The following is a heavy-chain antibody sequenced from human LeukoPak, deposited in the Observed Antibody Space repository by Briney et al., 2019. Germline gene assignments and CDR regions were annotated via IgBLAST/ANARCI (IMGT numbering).Heavy chain of an antibody. CDR3: ARAGGRSWFDP. V-gene: IGHV1-2*02. CDR2: INPNSGGT. CDR1: GYSFNDKY. Sequence: ASVKVSCKASGYSFNDKYLHWVRQAPGQGLEWMGSINPNSGGTNYAQKFQGRVTMTTDTSMSTAYMELSRLTSDDTAVYYCARAGGRSWFDPWGQGTLVTVSS. J-gene: IGHJ5*02.